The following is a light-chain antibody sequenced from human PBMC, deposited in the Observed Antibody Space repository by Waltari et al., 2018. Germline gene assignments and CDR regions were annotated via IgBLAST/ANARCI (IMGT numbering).Light chain of an antibody. Sequence: QSALTQPRSVSGSPGQSVTISCTGTTSDVGAFKYISWYRQDPGKAPTLLIDGINQRPSGVPDRFSGSTSGNTASLTISGVQPEDAADYYCCSYAGTHLFGGGTKLTVL. CDR1: TSDVGAFKY. CDR2: GIN. J-gene: IGLJ2*01. CDR3: CSYAGTHL. V-gene: IGLV2-11*01.